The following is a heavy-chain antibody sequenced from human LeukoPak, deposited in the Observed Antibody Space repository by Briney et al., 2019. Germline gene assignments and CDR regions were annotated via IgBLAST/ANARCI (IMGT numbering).Heavy chain of an antibody. CDR1: GFTFSDYY. CDR3: ARATTGIAVAGGFFDP. CDR2: ISSSGSTI. V-gene: IGHV3-11*01. Sequence: GGSLRLSCAASGFTFSDYYMSWIRQAPGKGLEWVSYISSSGSTIYYADSVKGRFTISRDNAKNPLYLQMNSLRAEDTAVYYCARATTGIAVAGGFFDPWGQGTLVTVSS. J-gene: IGHJ5*02. D-gene: IGHD6-19*01.